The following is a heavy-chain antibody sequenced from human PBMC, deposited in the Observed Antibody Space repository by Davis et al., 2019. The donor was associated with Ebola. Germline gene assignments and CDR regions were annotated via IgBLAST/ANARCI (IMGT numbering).Heavy chain of an antibody. CDR2: IYYSGST. V-gene: IGHV4-59*08. CDR3: ARQGWYSSSSFDY. J-gene: IGHJ4*02. D-gene: IGHD6-6*01. CDR1: GGSISSYY. Sequence: SETLSLTCTVSGGSISSYYWSWIRQPPGKGLEWIGYIYYSGSTNYNPSLKSRVTISVDTSKSQFSLKLSSVTAADTAVYYCARQGWYSSSSFDYWGQGTLVTVSS.